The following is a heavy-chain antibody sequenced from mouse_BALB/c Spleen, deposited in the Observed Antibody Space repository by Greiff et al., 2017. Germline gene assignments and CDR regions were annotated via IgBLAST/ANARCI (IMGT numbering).Heavy chain of an antibody. CDR1: GYTFTSYW. D-gene: IGHD2-1*01. Sequence: QVQLQQSGAELARPGASVKLSCKASGYTFTSYWMQWVKQRPGQGLEWIGYINPSSGYTNYNQKFKDKATLTADKSSSTAYMQLSSLTSEDSAVYYCARFPLYGNLDYWGQGTTLTVSS. CDR2: INPSSGYT. J-gene: IGHJ2*01. CDR3: ARFPLYGNLDY. V-gene: IGHV1-4*01.